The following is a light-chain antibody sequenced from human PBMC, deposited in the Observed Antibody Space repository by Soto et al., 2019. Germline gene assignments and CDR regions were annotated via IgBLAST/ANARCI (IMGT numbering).Light chain of an antibody. CDR2: EVS. V-gene: IGLV2-14*01. J-gene: IGLJ3*02. Sequence: QSALTQPASVSGSPGQSITISCTGTSTDIGAYNYVSWYQQHPGKAPKLMIYEVSYRPSGVSTRFSGSRSGNTASLTISGLQAEDEADYYCNSYTTSSTWLFGGGTKVTVL. CDR1: STDIGAYNY. CDR3: NSYTTSSTWL.